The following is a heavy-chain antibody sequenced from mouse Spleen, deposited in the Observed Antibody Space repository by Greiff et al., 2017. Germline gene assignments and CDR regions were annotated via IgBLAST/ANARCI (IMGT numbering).Heavy chain of an antibody. CDR2: IWSGGST. CDR1: GFSLTSYG. D-gene: IGHD1-1*01. Sequence: QVQLKQSGPGLVQPSQSLSITCTVSGFSLTSYGVHWVRQSPGKGLEWLGVIWSGGSTDYNAAFISRLSISKDNSKSQVFFKMNSLQADDTAIYYCAIYYYGSSFYAMDYWGQGTSVTVSS. V-gene: IGHV2-2*01. J-gene: IGHJ4*01. CDR3: AIYYYGSSFYAMDY.